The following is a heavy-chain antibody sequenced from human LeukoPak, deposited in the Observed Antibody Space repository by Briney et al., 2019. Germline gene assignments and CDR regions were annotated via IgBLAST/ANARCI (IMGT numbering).Heavy chain of an antibody. CDR1: GFTFSVHP. J-gene: IGHJ4*02. CDR2: IGGSGEST. V-gene: IGHV3-48*02. Sequence: GGSLRLSCAASGFTFSVHPMNWVRQAPGKGLEWVSSIGGSGESTFYADSVKGRFTISRDNVKNSLFLQLNSLRDEDTAVYYCARDEDAFGGQGTLVTVSS. CDR3: ARDEDAF.